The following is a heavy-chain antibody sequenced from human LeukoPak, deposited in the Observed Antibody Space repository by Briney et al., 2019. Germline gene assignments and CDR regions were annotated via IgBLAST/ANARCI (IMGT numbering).Heavy chain of an antibody. Sequence: SETLSLTCTVSGGSISSYYWSWMRQPPGKGLEWIGYLYYSGSTHYNPSLKSRVTISVDTSKNQFFLRLSSVTAADTAMYYCARDITPNSWFSNWFDPWGQGILVTVSS. CDR1: GGSISSYY. D-gene: IGHD6-13*01. CDR3: ARDITPNSWFSNWFDP. CDR2: LYYSGST. V-gene: IGHV4-59*01. J-gene: IGHJ5*02.